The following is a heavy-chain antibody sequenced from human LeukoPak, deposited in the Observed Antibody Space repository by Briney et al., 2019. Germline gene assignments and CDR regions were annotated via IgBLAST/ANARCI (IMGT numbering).Heavy chain of an antibody. Sequence: GGSLSLSCAASGFSFTNAWMNWVRQAPGKGLEWVGRIKSKTDGATTYYAAPVKGRFAISRDDSRNTLYLQMNSLTTEDTAVYFCAHRDTTMVRVDYWGQGTLVTVSS. V-gene: IGHV3-15*01. J-gene: IGHJ4*02. D-gene: IGHD5-18*01. CDR2: IKSKTDGATT. CDR3: AHRDTTMVRVDY. CDR1: GFSFTNAW.